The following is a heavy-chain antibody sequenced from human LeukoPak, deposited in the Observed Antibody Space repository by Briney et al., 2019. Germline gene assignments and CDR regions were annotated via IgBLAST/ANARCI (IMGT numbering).Heavy chain of an antibody. J-gene: IGHJ4*02. V-gene: IGHV3-21*01. CDR2: ISSSSSYI. Sequence: KSGGSLRLSCAASGFTFSGYSMNWVRQAPGKGLEWVSSISSSSSYIYYADSVKGRFTISRDNAKNSLYLQMNSLRAEDTAVYYCARVELELHLGYWGQGTLVTVSS. CDR3: ARVELELHLGY. D-gene: IGHD1-7*01. CDR1: GFTFSGYS.